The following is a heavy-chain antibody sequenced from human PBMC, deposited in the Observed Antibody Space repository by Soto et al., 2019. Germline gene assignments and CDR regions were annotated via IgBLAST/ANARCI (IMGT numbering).Heavy chain of an antibody. CDR1: GYSFTSHW. D-gene: IGHD3-10*01. CDR3: ARFGFSGLLYGMDV. Sequence: PGESLKICCKGSGYSFTSHWIVWVRQMPVKGLEWMGIIYPGDSDTRYSPSFQGQVTISADKSISTTYLQWSSLKASDTAKYYCARFGFSGLLYGMDVWGQVTMVTVSS. J-gene: IGHJ6*02. V-gene: IGHV5-51*01. CDR2: IYPGDSDT.